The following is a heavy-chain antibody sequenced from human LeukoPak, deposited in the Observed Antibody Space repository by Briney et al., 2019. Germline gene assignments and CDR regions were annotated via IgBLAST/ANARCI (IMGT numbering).Heavy chain of an antibody. V-gene: IGHV4-59*01. J-gene: IGHJ3*02. CDR3: ARGNRRNDYGWASYRYSGDVFDI. Sequence: PSETLSLTCTVSGGSISRNSWNWIRQSPGEGLEWIGYVDYSGSINYNPSLTSRVTISLDTSKNQFFLTLTSVTGADTAVYYCARGNRRNDYGWASYRYSGDVFDIWGQGTIVTVSS. CDR2: VDYSGSI. D-gene: IGHD3-16*02. CDR1: GGSISRNS.